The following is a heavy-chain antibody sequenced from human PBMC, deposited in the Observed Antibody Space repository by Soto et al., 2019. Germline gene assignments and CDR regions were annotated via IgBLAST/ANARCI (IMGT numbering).Heavy chain of an antibody. CDR1: GFTFSDYY. CDR2: ISGSRSYT. J-gene: IGHJ4*02. V-gene: IGHV3-11*06. CDR3: ARRHSSGWYFDF. D-gene: IGHD6-19*01. Sequence: GGSLRLSCAASGFTFSDYYMSWIRQAPGKGLEWVSYISGSRSYTHYADSVEGRFTLSRDNAKNSLYLQMNSLRAEDTAVYYCARRHSSGWYFDFWGQGTLVTVSS.